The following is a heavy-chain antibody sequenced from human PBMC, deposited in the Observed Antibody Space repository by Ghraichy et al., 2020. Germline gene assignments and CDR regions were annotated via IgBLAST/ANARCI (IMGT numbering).Heavy chain of an antibody. D-gene: IGHD7-27*01. CDR1: GFTFSSYG. J-gene: IGHJ6*02. V-gene: IGHV3-30*18. CDR3: AKDGDRKVMDV. Sequence: GSLRLSCAASGFTFSSYGMHWVRQAPGKGLEWVAVISYDGSNKYYADSVKGRFTISRDNSKNTLYLQMNSLRAEDTAVYYCAKDGDRKVMDVWGQGTTVTVSS. CDR2: ISYDGSNK.